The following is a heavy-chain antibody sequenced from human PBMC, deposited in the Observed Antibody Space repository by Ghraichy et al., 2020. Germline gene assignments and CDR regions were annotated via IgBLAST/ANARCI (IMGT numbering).Heavy chain of an antibody. CDR1: GGSISSSSYY. CDR3: ARLSVSSIAAAGTDYYYYYGMDV. J-gene: IGHJ6*02. CDR2: IYYSGST. D-gene: IGHD6-13*01. V-gene: IGHV4-39*01. Sequence: SQTLSLTCTVSGGSISSSSYYWGWIRQPPGKGLEWIGSIYYSGSTYYNPSLKSRVTISVDTSKNQFSLKLSSVTAADTAVYYCARLSVSSIAAAGTDYYYYYGMDVWGQGTTVTVSS.